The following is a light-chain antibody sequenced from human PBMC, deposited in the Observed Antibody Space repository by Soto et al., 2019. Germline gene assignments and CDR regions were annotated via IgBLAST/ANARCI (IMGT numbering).Light chain of an antibody. V-gene: IGKV3-11*01. J-gene: IGKJ1*01. CDR1: QSVSSY. CDR2: DAS. CDR3: QQRSNWPPT. Sequence: EIVLTQSPATLSLSPGERATLSCRASQSVSSYLACYQQKPGQAPRLLIYDASNRATGIPARFSGSGSGTDFALTISSLEPEDFAVYYCQQRSNWPPTFGQGTKGEIK.